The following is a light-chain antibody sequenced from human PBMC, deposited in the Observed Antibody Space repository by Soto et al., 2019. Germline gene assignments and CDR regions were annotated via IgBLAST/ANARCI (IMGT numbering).Light chain of an antibody. CDR2: GTS. J-gene: IGKJ5*01. CDR1: QSFGTN. CDR3: QQYYSTPIT. Sequence: DIILTQSPVTLSVSPGDGATLSCRASQSFGTNLGWYQQKSGQAPRLLIYGTSIRATGIPARFSGSGSGTEFNLTISSLQSEDLAVYYCQQYYSTPITFGQGTRLEIK. V-gene: IGKV3-15*01.